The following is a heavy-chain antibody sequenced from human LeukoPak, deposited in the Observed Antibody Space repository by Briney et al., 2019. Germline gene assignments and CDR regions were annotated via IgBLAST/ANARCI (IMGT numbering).Heavy chain of an antibody. J-gene: IGHJ4*02. CDR1: GGSISTSTYY. Sequence: SSETLSLTCTVSGGSISTSTYYWGWIRQPPGKGLEWIGEINHSGSTNYNPSLKSRVTISVDTSKNQFSLKLSSVAAADTAVYYCARPRGYSSSWYAPLGYWGQGTLVTVSS. CDR3: ARPRGYSSSWYAPLGY. CDR2: INHSGST. D-gene: IGHD6-13*01. V-gene: IGHV4-39*07.